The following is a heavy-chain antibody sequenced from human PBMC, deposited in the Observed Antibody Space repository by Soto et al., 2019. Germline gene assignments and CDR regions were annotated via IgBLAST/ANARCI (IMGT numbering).Heavy chain of an antibody. CDR2: ISGSGGST. D-gene: IGHD2-21*02. V-gene: IGHV3-23*01. CDR3: AKARAYCGGDCYPAVFDY. J-gene: IGHJ4*02. CDR1: GFTFSSYA. Sequence: GGSLRLSCAASGFTFSSYAMSWVRQAPGKGLEWVSAISGSGGSTYYADSVKGRFTISRDNSKNTLYLQMNSLRAEDTAVYYCAKARAYCGGDCYPAVFDYWGQGTLVTVSS.